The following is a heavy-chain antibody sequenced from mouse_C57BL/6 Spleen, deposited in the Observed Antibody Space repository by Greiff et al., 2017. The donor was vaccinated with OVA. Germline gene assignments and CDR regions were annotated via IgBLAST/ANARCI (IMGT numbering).Heavy chain of an antibody. J-gene: IGHJ4*01. D-gene: IGHD4-1*01. CDR3: ARGRKLGRYYYAMDY. Sequence: VQLKESGPGLVQPSQSLSITCTVSGFSLTSYGVHWVRQSPGKGLEWLGVIWSGGSTDYNAAFISRLSISKDNSKSQVFFKMNSLQADDTAIYSWARGRKLGRYYYAMDYWGQGTSVTVSS. CDR2: IWSGGST. CDR1: GFSLTSYG. V-gene: IGHV2-2*01.